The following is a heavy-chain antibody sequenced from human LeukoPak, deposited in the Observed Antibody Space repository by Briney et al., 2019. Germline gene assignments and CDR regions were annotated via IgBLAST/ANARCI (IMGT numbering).Heavy chain of an antibody. Sequence: GSLRLSCAASGFTFSSYSMNWFRQAPGKGLEWVSSISSSSSYIYYADSVKGRFTISRDNAKNSLYLQMNSLRAEDTAVYYCAGTERGGYYDSSGYVYFDYWGQGTLVTVSS. CDR2: ISSSSSYI. V-gene: IGHV3-21*01. D-gene: IGHD3-22*01. CDR1: GFTFSSYS. J-gene: IGHJ4*02. CDR3: AGTERGGYYDSSGYVYFDY.